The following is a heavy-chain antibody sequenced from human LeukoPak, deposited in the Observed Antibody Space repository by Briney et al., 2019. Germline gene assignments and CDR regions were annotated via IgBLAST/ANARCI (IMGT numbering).Heavy chain of an antibody. D-gene: IGHD3-10*01. V-gene: IGHV3-30-3*01. J-gene: IGHJ4*02. CDR3: ARDSPPHYYGSGSYSKGFDY. Sequence: GGSLRLSCAASGFTFSNSAIHWVRQAPGKGLEWVAVISSDGSNKYYADSVKGRFTISRDNSKGTLYVQINSLRDEDTAVYYCARDSPPHYYGSGSYSKGFDYWGQGTLVTVSS. CDR2: ISSDGSNK. CDR1: GFTFSNSA.